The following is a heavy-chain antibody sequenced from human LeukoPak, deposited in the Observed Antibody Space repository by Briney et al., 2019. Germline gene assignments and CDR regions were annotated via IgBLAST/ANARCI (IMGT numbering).Heavy chain of an antibody. CDR2: IYADGRT. CDR3: ARRMDNEYYYMDV. D-gene: IGHD1-1*01. J-gene: IGHJ6*03. Sequence: GGSLRLSCAVSGFPLSSYAMSWVRQAPGKGLEWVSVIYADGRTFYADSVRGRFTISRDNSKNTLYLQMNSLRDEDTAVYYCARRMDNEYYYMDVWGRGTTVTISS. V-gene: IGHV3-66*01. CDR1: GFPLSSYA.